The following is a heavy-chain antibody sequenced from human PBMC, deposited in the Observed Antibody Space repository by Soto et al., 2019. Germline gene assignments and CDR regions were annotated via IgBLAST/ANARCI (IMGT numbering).Heavy chain of an antibody. J-gene: IGHJ4*02. CDR3: AKRPSYSSPSYFHY. D-gene: IGHD6-6*01. CDR1: GFTFSSYA. CDR2: ISGSGGST. V-gene: IGHV3-23*01. Sequence: PGGSLRLSCAASGFTFSSYAMSWVRHAPGNGLEWVSAISGSGGSTYYADSVKERFTISRDNSKNTLYLQMNSLRADDTAVYYCAKRPSYSSPSYFHYSGQGTLVTVSS.